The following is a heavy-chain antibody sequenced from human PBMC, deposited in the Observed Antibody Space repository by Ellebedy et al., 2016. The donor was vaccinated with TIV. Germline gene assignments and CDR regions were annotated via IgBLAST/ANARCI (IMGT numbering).Heavy chain of an antibody. CDR1: GFSFRSYW. D-gene: IGHD4-17*01. CDR2: IRQDGNDK. J-gene: IGHJ3*02. CDR3: ATDGSYGDYLSPAHAFVM. Sequence: GESLKISCAGSGFSFRSYWMSWVRQAPGKGLEWVANIRQDGNDKYHVDSVRGRFTISRANAKNSLFLQMNSLRADDTAVYYCATDGSYGDYLSPAHAFVMWGQGTLVSVSS. V-gene: IGHV3-7*01.